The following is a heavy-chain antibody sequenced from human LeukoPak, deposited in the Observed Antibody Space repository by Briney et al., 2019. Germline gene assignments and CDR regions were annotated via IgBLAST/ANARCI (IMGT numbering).Heavy chain of an antibody. J-gene: IGHJ4*02. D-gene: IGHD3-9*01. CDR1: GGSISSYY. Sequence: PSETLSLTCTVSGGSISSYYWSWIRQPPGKGLGWIGYIYYSGSTNYNPSLKSRVTISVDTSKNQFSLKLSSVTAADTAVYYCASYDILTGFDYWGQGTLVTVSS. V-gene: IGHV4-59*01. CDR2: IYYSGST. CDR3: ASYDILTGFDY.